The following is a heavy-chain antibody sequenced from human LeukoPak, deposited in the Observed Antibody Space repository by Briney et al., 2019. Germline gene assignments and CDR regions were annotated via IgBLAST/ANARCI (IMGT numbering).Heavy chain of an antibody. J-gene: IGHJ4*02. CDR2: ISANNGNT. Sequence: ASVKVSCKASGYTFTSYGISWVRQAPGQGLEWMGWISANNGNTNYAQKLQGRVTMTTDTSTGTAYMELRSLRSDDTAVYYCAREYSGYDSLIDWGQGTLVTVSS. CDR3: AREYSGYDSLID. V-gene: IGHV1-18*01. D-gene: IGHD5-12*01. CDR1: GYTFTSYG.